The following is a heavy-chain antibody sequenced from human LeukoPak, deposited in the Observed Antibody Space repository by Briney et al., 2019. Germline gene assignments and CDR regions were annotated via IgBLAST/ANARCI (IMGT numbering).Heavy chain of an antibody. CDR2: TYYSGSD. D-gene: IGHD2-15*01. J-gene: IGHJ4*02. V-gene: IGHV4-39*01. CDR1: GCTIGSSSYY. Sequence: PSDTLSLTCSVSGCTIGSSSYYWVWLRHPPGKGLVGSRSTYYSGSDFYNPLLKSRLTIAADTSKNQFSLRLSSVTAADTAVYYCARTAGYCSGGTCVDSWGQGTLVTVSS. CDR3: ARTAGYCSGGTCVDS.